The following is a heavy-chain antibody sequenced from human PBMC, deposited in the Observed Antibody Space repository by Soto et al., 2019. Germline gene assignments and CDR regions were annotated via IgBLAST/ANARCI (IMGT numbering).Heavy chain of an antibody. Sequence: EVQLLESGGGLVQPGGSLRLSCAASGFTFNTYAVTWVRQAPGKGLEWVSRISDSGDSTNYAESVKGRFTISRDNSGNTLYLQMSALSAEDTAVYYGAKSRIYRGNHWDYWGQGTLVTVSS. J-gene: IGHJ4*02. V-gene: IGHV3-23*01. CDR1: GFTFNTYA. CDR2: ISDSGDST. D-gene: IGHD5-12*01. CDR3: AKSRIYRGNHWDY.